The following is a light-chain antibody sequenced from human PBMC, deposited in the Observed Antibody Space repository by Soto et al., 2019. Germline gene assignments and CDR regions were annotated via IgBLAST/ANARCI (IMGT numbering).Light chain of an antibody. CDR1: QDIGGY. CDR3: QNYRTWPLT. J-gene: IGKJ2*01. Sequence: EIVMTQSPATLSVSPGEGATLSCRASQDIGGYLDWYQQKPGQPPRLLIYAASTMATGIPARFSGNGSGTDFTLTSSRLNSEDFAVYCCQNYRTWPLTFGPGTKVEIK. CDR2: AAS. V-gene: IGKV3-15*01.